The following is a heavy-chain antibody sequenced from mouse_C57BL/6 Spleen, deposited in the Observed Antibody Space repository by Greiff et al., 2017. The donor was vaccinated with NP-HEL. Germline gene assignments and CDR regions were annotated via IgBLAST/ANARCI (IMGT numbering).Heavy chain of an antibody. D-gene: IGHD2-4*01. CDR3: ASLYYDYDGVAY. V-gene: IGHV1-50*01. CDR1: GYTFTSYW. Sequence: QVQLQQPGAELVKPGASVKLSCKASGYTFTSYWMQWVKQRPGQGLEWIGEIDPSDSYTNYNQKFKGKATLTVDTSSSTAYMQLSSLTCEDSAVYYCASLYYDYDGVAYWGQGTLVTVSA. J-gene: IGHJ3*01. CDR2: IDPSDSYT.